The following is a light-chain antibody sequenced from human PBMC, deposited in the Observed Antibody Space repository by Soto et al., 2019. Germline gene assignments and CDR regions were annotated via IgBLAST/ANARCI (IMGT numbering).Light chain of an antibody. Sequence: EIVLTQSPGTLSLPPGERATLSCRASQSVSSSYLAWYQQKPGQAPRLLIYGASSRATGIPDRFSGSGSGTDFTLTISRLEPEDFAVYYCQQYSSSTTFGQGTKVDIK. V-gene: IGKV3-20*01. CDR3: QQYSSSTT. J-gene: IGKJ1*01. CDR2: GAS. CDR1: QSVSSSY.